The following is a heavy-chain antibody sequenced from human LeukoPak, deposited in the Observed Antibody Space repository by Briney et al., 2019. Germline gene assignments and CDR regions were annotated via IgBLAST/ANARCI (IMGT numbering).Heavy chain of an antibody. CDR1: GGSISSGDYY. CDR2: IYYSGST. J-gene: IGHJ4*02. Sequence: SETLSLTCTVSGGSISSGDYYWSWIRQPPGKGLEWIGYIYYSGSTYYNPSLKSRVTISVDTSKNQFSLKLSSVTAADTAVYYCARGRRDYDFWSGYYPYYFDYWGQGTLVTVSS. V-gene: IGHV4-30-4*02. CDR3: ARGRRDYDFWSGYYPYYFDY. D-gene: IGHD3-3*01.